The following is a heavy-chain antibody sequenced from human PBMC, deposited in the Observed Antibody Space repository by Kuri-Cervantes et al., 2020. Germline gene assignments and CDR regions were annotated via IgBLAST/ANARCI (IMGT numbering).Heavy chain of an antibody. CDR1: GFTVSSNY. D-gene: IGHD3-9*01. J-gene: IGHJ4*02. V-gene: IGHV3-53*01. CDR3: ARDLTGNVVDS. CDR2: IYSGGST. Sequence: GESLKISCAASGFTVSSNYMSWVRQAPGKGLEWVSVIYSGGSTYYADSVKGRFTISRDNSKNTLYLQMNSLRAEDTALYYCARDLTGNVVDSWGQGTLVTVSS.